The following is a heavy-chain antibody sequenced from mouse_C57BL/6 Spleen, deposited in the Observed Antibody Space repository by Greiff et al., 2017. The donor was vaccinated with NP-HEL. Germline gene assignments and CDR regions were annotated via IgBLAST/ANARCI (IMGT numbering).Heavy chain of an antibody. J-gene: IGHJ3*01. CDR3: ARQAVSLFAY. V-gene: IGHV5-9*01. CDR1: GFTFSSYT. D-gene: IGHD3-3*01. Sequence: EVMLVESGGGLVKPGGSLKLSCAASGFTFSSYTMSWVRQTPEKRLEWVATISGGGGNTYYPDSVKGRFTISRDNAKNTLYLQMSSLRSEDTALYYCARQAVSLFAYWGQGTLVTVSA. CDR2: ISGGGGNT.